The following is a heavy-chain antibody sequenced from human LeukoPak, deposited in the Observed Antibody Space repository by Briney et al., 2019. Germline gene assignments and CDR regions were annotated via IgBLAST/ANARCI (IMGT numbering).Heavy chain of an antibody. CDR1: NGLFSGYY. CDR3: ARSGYSYGADAVDI. J-gene: IGHJ3*02. D-gene: IGHD5-18*01. Sequence: PSETLSLTCTIYNGLFSGYYWSWIRQPPGKGLEWIGYVYYSGSTNYNPSLKSRVTISVDTSKKQFSLKLSSVTAADTAVYYCARSGYSYGADAVDIWGQGTMVTVSS. V-gene: IGHV4-59*01. CDR2: VYYSGST.